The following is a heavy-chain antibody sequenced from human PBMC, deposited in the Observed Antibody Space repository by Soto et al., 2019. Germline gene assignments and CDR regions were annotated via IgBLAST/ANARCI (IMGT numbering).Heavy chain of an antibody. CDR2: IIPVFVTA. CDR3: SRGDATKIVVTTYYGMDV. V-gene: IGHV1-69*12. D-gene: IGHD4-17*01. J-gene: IGHJ6*02. Sequence: QVQLVQSGAEVKKPGSSVRVSCKASGGTLRNYGISWVRQAPGQGLEWMGGIIPVFVTANYAQKFQGRVTITADESTSTVYMDVNSLRSEDTAVYYCSRGDATKIVVTTYYGMDVWGQGTTVTVSS. CDR1: GGTLRNYG.